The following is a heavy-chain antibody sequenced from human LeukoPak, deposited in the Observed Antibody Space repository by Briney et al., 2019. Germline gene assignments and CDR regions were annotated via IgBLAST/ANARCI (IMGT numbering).Heavy chain of an antibody. CDR1: GFINSSYA. CDR2: ISGSGGTT. CDR3: AKDRRQWLTYFDL. V-gene: IGHV3-23*01. D-gene: IGHD6-19*01. Sequence: GGSLRLSCAASGFINSSYAISLVRQAAGKGLEWVSAISGSGGTTYYADSVKGRFTISRDNSKNTLYLQMNSLRVEDTAVYYCAKDRRQWLTYFDLWGQGTLATVSS. J-gene: IGHJ4*02.